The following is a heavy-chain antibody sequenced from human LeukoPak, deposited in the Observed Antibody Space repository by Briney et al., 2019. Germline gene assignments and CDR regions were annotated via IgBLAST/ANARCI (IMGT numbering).Heavy chain of an antibody. V-gene: IGHV3-74*01. D-gene: IGHD3/OR15-3a*01. J-gene: IGHJ4*02. Sequence: GGSLRLSCAASGCTFSSDWMHWVRQAPGKGLVCVSYINGDGSSTNYADSVRGRFTISRDNAKKTLYLQMNSLRDEDTAVYYCFRGLGLGGLGTLVTVSS. CDR2: INGDGSST. CDR3: FRGLGL. CDR1: GCTFSSDW.